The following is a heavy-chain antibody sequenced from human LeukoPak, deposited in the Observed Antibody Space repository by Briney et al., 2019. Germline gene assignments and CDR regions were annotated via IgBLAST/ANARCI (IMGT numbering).Heavy chain of an antibody. CDR3: AKGHPMAEAFDI. V-gene: IGHV3-9*01. D-gene: IGHD3-10*01. Sequence: GGSLRLSCAASGFTFDDYAMHWVRQAPGKGLEWVSGISWNSGSIGYADSVKGRFTISRDNAKNSLYLQMNSLRAEDTALYYCAKGHPMAEAFDIWGQGTMVTVSS. CDR1: GFTFDDYA. J-gene: IGHJ3*02. CDR2: ISWNSGSI.